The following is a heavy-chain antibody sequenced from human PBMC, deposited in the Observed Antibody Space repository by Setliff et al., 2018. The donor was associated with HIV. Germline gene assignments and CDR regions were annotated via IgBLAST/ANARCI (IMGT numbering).Heavy chain of an antibody. CDR1: GFTFSSYW. CDR3: ASSVGTSLYYYYYMDV. CDR2: ISSSGDTR. J-gene: IGHJ6*03. Sequence: PGGSLRLSCAASGFTFSSYWMSWVRQAPGKGLEWVSYISSSGDTRYYADSVKGRFTISRDNAKNSLYLQMNSLRAEDTAVYYCASSVGTSLYYYYYMDVWGKGTTVTV. V-gene: IGHV3-48*04. D-gene: IGHD1-26*01.